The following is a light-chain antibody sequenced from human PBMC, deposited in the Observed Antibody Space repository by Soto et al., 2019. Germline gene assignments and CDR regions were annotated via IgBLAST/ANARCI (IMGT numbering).Light chain of an antibody. CDR1: QSISGW. V-gene: IGKV1-5*03. CDR3: QQYNSYPWT. Sequence: DIQMTQSPSTLSASVGDRVTITCRASQSISGWLAWYQQKPGIAPKLLICKASSLESGVPSRFSRSGSGTEFTLTISSLQPDDFATYYCQQYNSYPWTFGQGTKVEI. CDR2: KAS. J-gene: IGKJ1*01.